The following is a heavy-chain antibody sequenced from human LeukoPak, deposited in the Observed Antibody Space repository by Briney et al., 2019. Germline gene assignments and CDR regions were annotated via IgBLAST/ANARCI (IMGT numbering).Heavy chain of an antibody. CDR3: ARGKSAFWSGYYFGFDP. CDR2: ISPNSGDT. V-gene: IGHV1-2*02. J-gene: IGHJ5*02. CDR1: GYTFTDYY. D-gene: IGHD3-3*01. Sequence: GASVKVSCKASGYTFTDYYMQWVRQAPGQGLEWMGWISPNSGDTNYAQKFQGRVTMTRNTSISTAYMELSSLRSEDTAVYYCARGKSAFWSGYYFGFDPWGQGTLVTVSS.